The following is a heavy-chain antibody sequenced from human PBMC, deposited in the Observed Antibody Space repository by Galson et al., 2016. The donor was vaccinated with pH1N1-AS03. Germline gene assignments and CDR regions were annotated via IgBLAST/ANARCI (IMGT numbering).Heavy chain of an antibody. CDR1: GFSFSASW. D-gene: IGHD4-23*01. CDR3: ARESPLNSYLDL. CDR2: IGQDGSEK. V-gene: IGHV3-7*03. J-gene: IGHJ2*01. Sequence: SLRLSCAASGFSFSASWMSWVRQAPGKGLEWVANIGQDGSEKYYVDSVEGRFTISRDNAKNSLYLQMNSLRDEDRAVYYCARESPLNSYLDLWGRGTLVTVSS.